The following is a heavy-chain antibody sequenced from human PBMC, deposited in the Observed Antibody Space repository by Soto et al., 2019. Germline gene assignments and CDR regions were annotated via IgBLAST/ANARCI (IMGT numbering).Heavy chain of an antibody. D-gene: IGHD4-17*01. CDR3: AGSYNDYGCFDD. CDR2: ISGSSRTT. CDR1: GFAFSSYS. V-gene: IGHV3-48*02. Sequence: EVQLVESGGGLVQPGGSLKLSCAASGFAFSSYSMNWVRQAPGKGLEWVSYISGSSRTTSYADSVKGRFTISRDTAKKSLFQQMNSLTDEDTAVYYCAGSYNDYGCFDDRGQGALVTVSP. J-gene: IGHJ4*02.